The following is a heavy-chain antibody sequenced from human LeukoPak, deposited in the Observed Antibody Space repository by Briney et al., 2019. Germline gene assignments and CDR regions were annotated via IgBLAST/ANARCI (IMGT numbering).Heavy chain of an antibody. V-gene: IGHV4-59*01. Sequence: SETLSLTCTVSGGSISNYYWNWIRQPPGKGLEWIGYIYYTGSTNYNPSLKSRVTISVDTSKNQFSLKLSSVTAADTAVYYCARVVGYYDSSGYYQVEYFDYWGQGTLVTVSS. J-gene: IGHJ4*02. D-gene: IGHD3-22*01. CDR1: GGSISNYY. CDR2: IYYTGST. CDR3: ARVVGYYDSSGYYQVEYFDY.